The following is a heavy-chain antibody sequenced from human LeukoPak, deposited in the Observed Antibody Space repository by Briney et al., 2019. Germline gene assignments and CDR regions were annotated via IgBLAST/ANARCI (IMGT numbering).Heavy chain of an antibody. D-gene: IGHD3-22*01. J-gene: IGHJ4*02. CDR2: INPNSGGT. V-gene: IGHV1-2*06. CDR1: GYTFTGYY. CDR3: AREGDSSGYYYYFDY. Sequence: ASVKVSCKASGYTFTGYYMHWVRQAPGQGLEWMGRINPNSGGTNYAQKFQGRVTMTRDTSISTAYMELSRLRSDDTAVYYCAREGDSSGYYYYFDYWGQGTLVTVSS.